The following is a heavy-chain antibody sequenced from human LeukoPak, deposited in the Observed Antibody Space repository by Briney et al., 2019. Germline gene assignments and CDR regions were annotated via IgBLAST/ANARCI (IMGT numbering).Heavy chain of an antibody. CDR1: GGSISSGSYY. Sequence: KSSETLSLTCTVSGGSISSGSYYWSWIRQPAGKGLEWIGRIYTSGSTNYNPSLKSRVTISVDTSKNQFSLKLSSMTAADTAVYYCAARRYDAFDIWGQGTMVTVSS. CDR2: IYTSGST. CDR3: AARRYDAFDI. J-gene: IGHJ3*02. V-gene: IGHV4-61*02.